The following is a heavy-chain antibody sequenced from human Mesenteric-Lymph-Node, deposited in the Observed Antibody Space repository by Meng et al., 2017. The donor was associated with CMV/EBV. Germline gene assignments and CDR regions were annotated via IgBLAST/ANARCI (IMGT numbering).Heavy chain of an antibody. J-gene: IGHJ5*02. V-gene: IGHV3-33*08. CDR3: AGALTGGFDP. Sequence: LSFAASGFTFSSYAMPWVRQAPGKGLEWVAVIWYDGSNKYYADSVKGRFTISRDNSKNTLYLQMNSLRAEDTAVYYCAGALTGGFDPWGQGTLVTVSS. CDR1: GFTFSSYA. D-gene: IGHD3-9*01. CDR2: IWYDGSNK.